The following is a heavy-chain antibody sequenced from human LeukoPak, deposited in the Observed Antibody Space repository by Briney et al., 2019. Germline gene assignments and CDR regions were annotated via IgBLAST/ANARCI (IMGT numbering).Heavy chain of an antibody. CDR3: AKDLTQQLEQFDF. D-gene: IGHD6-13*01. Sequence: PGGSLRLSCAASGFTFSNYAMSWVRQAPGKGLGWVLGISSGGYSTYYADSVKGRFTISRDNSKNTLYLQMNSLRAEDTAVYYCAKDLTQQLEQFDFWGQGTLVTVSS. V-gene: IGHV3-23*01. CDR1: GFTFSNYA. J-gene: IGHJ4*02. CDR2: ISSGGYST.